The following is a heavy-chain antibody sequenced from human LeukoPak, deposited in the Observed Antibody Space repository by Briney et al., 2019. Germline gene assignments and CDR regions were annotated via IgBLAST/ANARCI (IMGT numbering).Heavy chain of an antibody. J-gene: IGHJ5*02. CDR1: GGSFSGYY. Sequence: SETLSLTCAVYGGSFSGYYWSWIRQPPGKGLEWIGEINHSGSTNYNPSLKSRVTISVDTSKNQFSLKLSSVTAADTAVYYCAREARRYYDFWSGYYRVNWFDPWGQATLVTVSS. CDR3: AREARRYYDFWSGYYRVNWFDP. V-gene: IGHV4-34*01. D-gene: IGHD3-3*01. CDR2: INHSGST.